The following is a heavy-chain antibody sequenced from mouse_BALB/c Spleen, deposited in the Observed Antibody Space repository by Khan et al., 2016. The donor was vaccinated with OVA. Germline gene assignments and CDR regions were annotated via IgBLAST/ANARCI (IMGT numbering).Heavy chain of an antibody. D-gene: IGHD2-3*01. CDR2: IAPANGNT. Sequence: VQLKQSGAELVKPGASVKLSCTASGFNIKDTYLHWVKQRPEQGLEWIGRIAPANGNTQYDPKFQGKATLTSDTSYNTAYLQLNSLTSEDTAVYYCARPSYDPRDFEGWGAGTTVTVSS. CDR3: ARPSYDPRDFEG. CDR1: GFNIKDTY. J-gene: IGHJ1*01. V-gene: IGHV14-3*02.